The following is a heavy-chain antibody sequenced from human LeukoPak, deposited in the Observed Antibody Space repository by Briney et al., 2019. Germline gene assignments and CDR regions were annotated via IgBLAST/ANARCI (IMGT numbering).Heavy chain of an antibody. V-gene: IGHV4-59*08. CDR2: NSYSGNT. CDR3: ARAVIGVRGVILSLYDAFDI. D-gene: IGHD3-10*01. Sequence: SETLSLTCTVSGGSISSYYWSWIRQPPGKGLEWIGYNSYSGNTNYNPSLKSRVTISVDTSKNQFSLKLSSVIAADTAVYYCARAVIGVRGVILSLYDAFDIWGQGTLVTVSS. J-gene: IGHJ3*02. CDR1: GGSISSYY.